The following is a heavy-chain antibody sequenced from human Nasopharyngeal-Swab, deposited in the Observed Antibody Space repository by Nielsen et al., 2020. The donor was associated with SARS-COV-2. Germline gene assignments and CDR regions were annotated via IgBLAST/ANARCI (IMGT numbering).Heavy chain of an antibody. CDR2: INHSGST. V-gene: IGHV4-34*01. D-gene: IGHD6-19*01. Sequence: WIRQPPGKGLERIGEINHSGSTNYNPSLKSRVTISVDTSKNQFSLKLSSVTAADTAVYYCASIIAVAGTDYWGQGTLVTVSS. CDR3: ASIIAVAGTDY. J-gene: IGHJ4*02.